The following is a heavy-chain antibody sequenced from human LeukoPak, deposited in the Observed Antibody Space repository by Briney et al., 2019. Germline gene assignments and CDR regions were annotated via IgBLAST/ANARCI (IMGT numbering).Heavy chain of an antibody. CDR1: GFTDSSNY. V-gene: IGHV3-53*01. J-gene: IGHJ6*03. Sequence: PGGSLRLSCAASGFTDSSNYMSWVRQAPGKGLGWVSVIYSGGSTYYADSVKGRFTISRDNSKNTLYLQMNSLRAEDTAVYYCAHSGGVVDYMDVWGKGTTVTVSS. CDR3: AHSGGVVDYMDV. CDR2: IYSGGST. D-gene: IGHD3-10*01.